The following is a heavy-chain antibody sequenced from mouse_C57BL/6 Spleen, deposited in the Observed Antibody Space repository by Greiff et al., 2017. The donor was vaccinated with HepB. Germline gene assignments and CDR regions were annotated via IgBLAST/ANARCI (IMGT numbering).Heavy chain of an antibody. J-gene: IGHJ2*01. CDR3: ARVGDPGHFDY. CDR2: IDPSDSYT. CDR1: GYTFTSYW. Sequence: QVQLQQPGAELVKPGASVKLSCKASGYTFTSYWMQWVKQRPGQGLEWIGEIDPSDSYTNYNQKFKGKATLTVDTSSSTAYMQLSSLTSEDSAVYYCARVGDPGHFDYWGQGTTLTVSS. V-gene: IGHV1-50*01. D-gene: IGHD3-1*01.